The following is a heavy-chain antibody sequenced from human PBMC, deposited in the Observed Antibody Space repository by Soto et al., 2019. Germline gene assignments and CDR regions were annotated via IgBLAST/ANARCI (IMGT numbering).Heavy chain of an antibody. J-gene: IGHJ6*02. D-gene: IGHD1-7*01. Sequence: PGGSLRLSCAASGFTFSSYSMNWVRQAPGKGLEWVSSISSSSSYIYYTDSVKGRFTISRDNAKNSLYLQMNSLRAEDTAVYYCARDRDITGTTWPYYYYGMDVWGQGTTVTVSS. V-gene: IGHV3-21*01. CDR3: ARDRDITGTTWPYYYYGMDV. CDR1: GFTFSSYS. CDR2: ISSSSSYI.